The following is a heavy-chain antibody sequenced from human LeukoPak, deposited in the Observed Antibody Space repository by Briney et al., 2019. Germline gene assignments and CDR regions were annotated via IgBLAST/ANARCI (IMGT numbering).Heavy chain of an antibody. CDR2: IIPIFGTA. J-gene: IGHJ5*02. CDR1: GGTFSSYA. V-gene: IGHV1-69*05. Sequence: GASVKVSCKASGGTFSSYAISWVRQAPGQGLEWMGRIIPIFGTANYAQKFQGRVTITTDESTSTAYMELSSLRSEDAAVYYCARVRFRTRMVRGSNWFDPWGQGTLVTVSS. CDR3: ARVRFRTRMVRGSNWFDP. D-gene: IGHD4/OR15-4a*01.